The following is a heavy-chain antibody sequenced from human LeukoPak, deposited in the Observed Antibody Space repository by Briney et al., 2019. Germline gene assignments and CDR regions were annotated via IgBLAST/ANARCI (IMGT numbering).Heavy chain of an antibody. CDR2: ISYDGSNK. Sequence: GGSLRLSCAASGFTFSSYSMNWVRQAPGKGLEWVAVISYDGSNKYYADSVKGRFTISRENAQNSLFLQMNSLRAEDTAVYYCARVGYSSSWHSGSAFDIWGQGTMVTVSS. CDR3: ARVGYSSSWHSGSAFDI. J-gene: IGHJ3*02. CDR1: GFTFSSYS. D-gene: IGHD6-13*01. V-gene: IGHV3-30*03.